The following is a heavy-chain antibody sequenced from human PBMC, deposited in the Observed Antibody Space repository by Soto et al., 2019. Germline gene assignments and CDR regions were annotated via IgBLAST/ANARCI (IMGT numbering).Heavy chain of an antibody. D-gene: IGHD2-21*01. CDR1: GFSVVGNY. J-gene: IGHJ4*02. CDR3: ARGPNSDC. CDR2: IYSGGNP. V-gene: IGHV3-53*01. Sequence: EERLVQSGGGLVQPGGSLRLSCAAYGFSVVGNYISWVRQAPGKGLELVSLIYSGGNPFYADSMKGRFTLSRDNSNNMLYLQMDSMRAEDTAVYYCARGPNSDCWGQGTVVIVSS.